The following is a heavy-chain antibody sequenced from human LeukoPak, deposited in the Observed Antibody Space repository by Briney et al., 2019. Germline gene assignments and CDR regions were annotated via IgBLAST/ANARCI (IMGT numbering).Heavy chain of an antibody. CDR3: ARGRYCSSTSCYRDYYYGMDV. CDR2: IIPIFGIA. V-gene: IGHV1-69*10. Sequence: SVRVSCKASGGTFSSYAISWVRQAPGQGGEWMGGIIPIFGIANYAQTLQGRVTITADKSTSTAYMELSSLRSEDTAVYYCARGRYCSSTSCYRDYYYGMDVWGQGTTVTVSS. CDR1: GGTFSSYA. J-gene: IGHJ6*02. D-gene: IGHD2-2*02.